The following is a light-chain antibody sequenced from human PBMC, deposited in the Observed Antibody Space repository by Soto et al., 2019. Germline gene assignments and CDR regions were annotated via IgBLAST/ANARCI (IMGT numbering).Light chain of an antibody. CDR3: QQRSDWPST. Sequence: EIVLTQSPATLSLSPGDRATLSCRASQSVGSYLGWYQQRPGQAPRLLIYDASNRATGFPARFSGSGSVTDFTLPIRSLEPEDVAVYYCQQRSDWPSTFGGGTKVEIK. CDR1: QSVGSY. J-gene: IGKJ4*01. V-gene: IGKV3-11*01. CDR2: DAS.